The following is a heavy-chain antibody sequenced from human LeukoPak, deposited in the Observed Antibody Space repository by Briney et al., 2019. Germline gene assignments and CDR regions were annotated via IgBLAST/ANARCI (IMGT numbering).Heavy chain of an antibody. CDR3: ATDLMITMVRGVILDY. CDR2: VDPEDGET. D-gene: IGHD3-10*01. Sequence: ASVKVSCKASGYTFTGYYIHWVRQAPGKGLEWMGLVDPEDGETIYAEKFQGRVTITADTSTDTAYMELSSLRSEDTAVYYCATDLMITMVRGVILDYWGQGTLVTVSS. J-gene: IGHJ4*02. CDR1: GYTFTGYY. V-gene: IGHV1-69-2*01.